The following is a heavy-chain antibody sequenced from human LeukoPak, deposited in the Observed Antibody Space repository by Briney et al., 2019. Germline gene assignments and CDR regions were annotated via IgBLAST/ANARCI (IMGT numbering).Heavy chain of an antibody. CDR1: GFTFSRYA. V-gene: IGHV3-33*01. CDR2: IWNDGSNQ. J-gene: IGHJ4*02. D-gene: IGHD3-22*01. CDR3: ARDWYYDSAGYFPY. Sequence: GGSLRLSCAASGFTFSRYAMHWVRQAPGKGLEWVAFIWNDGSNQNCADSVKGRFTISRDNSKKMVYVQMNSLRVDDTAVYYCARDWYYDSAGYFPYWGLGTLVTVSS.